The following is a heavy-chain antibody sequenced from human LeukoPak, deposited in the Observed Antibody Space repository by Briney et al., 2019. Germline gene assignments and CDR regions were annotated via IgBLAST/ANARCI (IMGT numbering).Heavy chain of an antibody. V-gene: IGHV3-66*01. D-gene: IGHD6-6*01. J-gene: IGHJ5*02. Sequence: GGSLRLSCVASGFVVSISYMSWVRQAPGKGLEWVSVIYSDGTTYYADTVKGRFTISRDNSKKTVYLRMNSLRVEDTAVYYCARESLAARRSFDPWGQGTLVTVSS. CDR1: GFVVSISY. CDR2: IYSDGTT. CDR3: ARESLAARRSFDP.